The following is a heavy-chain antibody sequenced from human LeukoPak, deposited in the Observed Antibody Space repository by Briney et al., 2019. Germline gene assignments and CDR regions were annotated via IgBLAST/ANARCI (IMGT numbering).Heavy chain of an antibody. CDR1: RFTFSSYG. V-gene: IGHV3-30*02. CDR2: IRFDGSYN. D-gene: IGHD6-19*01. Sequence: GSLILSCAASRFTFSSYGMHWVRQAPGKGLEWVAFIRFDGSYNYYADSVKGRFTISRDNSENTLYLQMNSLRAEDTGVYYCAKDHLPGIVVADRDYWGQGTLVTVSS. CDR3: AKDHLPGIVVADRDY. J-gene: IGHJ4*02.